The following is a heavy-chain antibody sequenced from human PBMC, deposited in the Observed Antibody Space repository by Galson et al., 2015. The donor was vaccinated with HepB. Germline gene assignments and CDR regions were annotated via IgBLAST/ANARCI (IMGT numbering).Heavy chain of an antibody. Sequence: SLRLSCAASGFTFDDYAMHWVRQAPGKGLEWVSGISWNSGSIGYADSVKGRFTISRDNAKNSLYLQMNSLRAEDTALYYCAKDMSRGRLGAFDIWGQGTMVTVSS. CDR2: ISWNSGSI. CDR1: GFTFDDYA. CDR3: AKDMSRGRLGAFDI. D-gene: IGHD3-10*01. V-gene: IGHV3-9*01. J-gene: IGHJ3*02.